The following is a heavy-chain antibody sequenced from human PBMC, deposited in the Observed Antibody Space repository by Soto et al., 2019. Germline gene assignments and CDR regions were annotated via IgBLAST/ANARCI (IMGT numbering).Heavy chain of an antibody. CDR1: GFTFDDYG. D-gene: IGHD1-1*01. CDR3: AKVSTTHTFGPLDP. CDR2: ISWNSGSI. Sequence: DVQLVESGGGLVQPGRSVRLSCAASGFTFDDYGMHWVRQAPGKGLEWVSGISWNSGSIGYADSVKGRFIISRDNAKNSLYLQMNNLRPEDTAFYFCAKVSTTHTFGPLDPWGQRTLVTVSS. J-gene: IGHJ5*02. V-gene: IGHV3-9*01.